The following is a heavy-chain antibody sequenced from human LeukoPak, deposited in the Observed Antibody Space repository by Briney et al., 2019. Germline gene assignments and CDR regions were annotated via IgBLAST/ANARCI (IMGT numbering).Heavy chain of an antibody. V-gene: IGHV5-51*01. Sequence: GESLKISCKGSGYSFTNYRIGWVRQMPGKGLEWMGIIFPADSDTRYSPSFQGQVTVSADKSISTAYLQWSSLKASDTAMYYCARWVTADRGKKDAFDVWGQGTMVTVSS. CDR3: ARWVTADRGKKDAFDV. J-gene: IGHJ3*01. CDR2: IFPADSDT. D-gene: IGHD2-21*02. CDR1: GYSFTNYR.